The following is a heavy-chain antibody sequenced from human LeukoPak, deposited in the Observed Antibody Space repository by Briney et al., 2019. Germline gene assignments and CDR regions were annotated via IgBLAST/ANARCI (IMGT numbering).Heavy chain of an antibody. D-gene: IGHD3-22*01. CDR1: GGTFSSYA. CDR2: IIPILGIA. CDR3: ARDREDSSGYYYQFDY. Sequence: SVNVSCTASGGTFSSYAISWVRQAPGQGLEWMGRIIPILGIANYAQKFQGRVTITADKSTSTAYMELSSLRSEDTAVYYCARDREDSSGYYYQFDYWGQGTLVTVSS. V-gene: IGHV1-69*04. J-gene: IGHJ4*02.